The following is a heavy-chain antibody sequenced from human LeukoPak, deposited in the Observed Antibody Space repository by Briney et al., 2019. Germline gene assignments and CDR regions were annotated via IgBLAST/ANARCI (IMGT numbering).Heavy chain of an antibody. V-gene: IGHV3-30*02. J-gene: IGHJ4*02. CDR3: ANLPYNWNEYFDDY. D-gene: IGHD1-1*01. CDR2: IASDGNYR. CDR1: GFTFTNYG. Sequence: PGGSLRLSCAASGFTFTNYGMHWVRQAPGKGLEWVAYIASDGNYRDYVDSVRGRFTVSRDNSKNTLYLQMDGLRAEDTAVYYCANLPYNWNEYFDDYWGQGTLVTVSS.